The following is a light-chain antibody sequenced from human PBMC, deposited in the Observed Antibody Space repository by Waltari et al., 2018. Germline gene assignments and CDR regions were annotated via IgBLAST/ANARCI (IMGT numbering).Light chain of an antibody. J-gene: IGLJ2*01. CDR1: SRDVGGYKY. Sequence: QSALTQPPSASGSPGQSVTISCTGTSRDVGGYKYVSWYQQHPGKAPRLILYEVNRRPSGVPDRFSGSKSGNTASLTVSGLQAEDEADYYCSSYAVSNNLLFGGGTKLTVL. V-gene: IGLV2-8*01. CDR2: EVN. CDR3: SSYAVSNNLL.